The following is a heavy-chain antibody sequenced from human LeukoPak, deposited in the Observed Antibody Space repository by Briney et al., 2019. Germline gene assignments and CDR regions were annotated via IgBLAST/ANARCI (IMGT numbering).Heavy chain of an antibody. V-gene: IGHV3-21*01. Sequence: PGGSLRPSCTASGFTFTRYSMNWVRQAPGKGLEWVSSISSSGSYIFYAQSVEGRFIISRDNAKNSHYLQMNSLRVDDTAVYFCARGTYRSSSPSIGMPYYLDYWGQGILVTVSS. D-gene: IGHD6-6*01. CDR2: ISSSGSYI. CDR3: ARGTYRSSSPSIGMPYYLDY. CDR1: GFTFTRYS. J-gene: IGHJ4*02.